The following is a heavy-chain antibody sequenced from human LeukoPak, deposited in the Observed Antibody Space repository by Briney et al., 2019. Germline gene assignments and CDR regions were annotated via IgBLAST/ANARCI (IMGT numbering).Heavy chain of an antibody. V-gene: IGHV3-9*01. CDR2: ISWNSVAI. Sequence: GGSPRLSCAASGFNFDGYAMHWVRQAPGKGLEWVSGISWNSVAIDYADSVKGRFTISRDNAKDSLYLQMNSLRTEDTALYYCAKGYCTSVACYGIDYWGQGTLVTVSS. J-gene: IGHJ4*02. CDR3: AKGYCTSVACYGIDY. CDR1: GFNFDGYA. D-gene: IGHD2-2*01.